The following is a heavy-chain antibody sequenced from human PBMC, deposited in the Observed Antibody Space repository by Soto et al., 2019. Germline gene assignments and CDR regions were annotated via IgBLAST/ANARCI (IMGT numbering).Heavy chain of an antibody. V-gene: IGHV3-74*01. CDR1: GFTFSSYW. J-gene: IGHJ4*02. Sequence: GGSLRLSCAASGFTFSSYWMYWVRQAPGKGLVWVSNINKDGSTTNYADSVKGRITISRDNAKNTLYLQMNSLRAEDTAVYYCRFKLGWGQGTLVTVSS. CDR2: INKDGSTT. D-gene: IGHD3-3*01. CDR3: RFKLG.